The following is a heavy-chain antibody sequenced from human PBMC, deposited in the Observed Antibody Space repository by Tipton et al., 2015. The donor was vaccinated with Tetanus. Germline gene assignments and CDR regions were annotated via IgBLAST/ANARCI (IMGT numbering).Heavy chain of an antibody. V-gene: IGHV4-4*07. J-gene: IGHJ4*02. CDR3: ARVRRGATTDLDY. Sequence: GLVKPSETLSLTCSVSGGSLSTYFWTWIRQPAGKGLEWIGRIYAPGITNYNPSLKSRVSMSVDTSKNQFSLRLSSVTAADTAVYYCARVRRGATTDLDYWGQGTLVTVSS. CDR2: IYAPGIT. D-gene: IGHD5-12*01. CDR1: GGSLSTYF.